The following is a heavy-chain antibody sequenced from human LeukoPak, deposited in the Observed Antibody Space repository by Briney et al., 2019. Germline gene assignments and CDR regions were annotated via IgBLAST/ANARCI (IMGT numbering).Heavy chain of an antibody. CDR1: DYSISSGYY. J-gene: IGHJ5*02. V-gene: IGHV4-38-2*02. D-gene: IGHD2-15*01. CDR2: IYHSGST. CDR3: AREGSTVVVVAATRDNWFDP. Sequence: PSETLSLTCTVSDYSISSGYYWGWIRQPPGKGLEWIGSIYHSGSTYYNPSLKSRVTISVDTSKNQFSLKLSSVTAADTAVYYCAREGSTVVVVAATRDNWFDPWGQGTLVTVSS.